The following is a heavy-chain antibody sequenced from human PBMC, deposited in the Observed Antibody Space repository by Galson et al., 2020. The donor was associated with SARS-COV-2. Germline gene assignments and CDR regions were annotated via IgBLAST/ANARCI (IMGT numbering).Heavy chain of an antibody. CDR1: GFTFSSYV. J-gene: IGHJ6*02. D-gene: IGHD3-16*02. V-gene: IGHV3-23*01. Sequence: GGSLRLSCAASGFTFSSYVMSWVRQAPGKGLEWVSAISGSGGSTYYADSVKGRFTISRDNSKNTLYLQMNSLRAEDTAVYYCAKESTDYVWGSYHYYYYGMDVWGQGTTVTVSS. CDR2: ISGSGGST. CDR3: AKESTDYVWGSYHYYYYGMDV.